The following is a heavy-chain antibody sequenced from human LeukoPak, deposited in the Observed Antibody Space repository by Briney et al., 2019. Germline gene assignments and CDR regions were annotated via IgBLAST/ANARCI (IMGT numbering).Heavy chain of an antibody. D-gene: IGHD3-16*02. J-gene: IGHJ5*02. CDR1: GYTFTSYY. Sequence: ASVKVSCTASGYTFTSYYIHWVRQAPGQGLEWMGLINPSGSSTLYAQKFQGRVTMTRDMSTTTDYMELSSLRSEDTAVYYCARDNSVGDIAWWFDPWGQGTLVTVSS. CDR2: INPSGSST. CDR3: ARDNSVGDIAWWFDP. V-gene: IGHV1-46*01.